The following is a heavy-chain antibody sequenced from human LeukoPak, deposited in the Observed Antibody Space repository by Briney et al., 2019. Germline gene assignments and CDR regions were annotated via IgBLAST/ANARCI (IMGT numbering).Heavy chain of an antibody. V-gene: IGHV3-64*04. D-gene: IGHD3-9*01. Sequence: GSLRLSCSASGFTFSSYAMHWVRQAPGKGLEYVSAISSNGGSPYYADSVKGRFTISRDNSKNTLYLQMNSLRAEDTAVYYCARPFETTYFDILTGCYPFDYWGQGTLVTVSS. CDR1: GFTFSSYA. J-gene: IGHJ4*02. CDR2: ISSNGGSP. CDR3: ARPFETTYFDILTGCYPFDY.